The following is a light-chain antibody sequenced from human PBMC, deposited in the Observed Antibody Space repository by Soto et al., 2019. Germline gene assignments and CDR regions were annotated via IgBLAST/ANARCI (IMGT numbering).Light chain of an antibody. CDR3: CSYTTNNTWV. J-gene: IGLJ3*02. CDR2: EVN. Sequence: QSALTQPASVSGSPGQSITISCTGTNGDIGNYNYVSWFQQHPGRAPRLIIYEVNDRPSGISSRFSASKSANTASLTISGLPPDDEADYYCCSYTTNNTWVFGGGTKVTVL. CDR1: NGDIGNYNY. V-gene: IGLV2-14*01.